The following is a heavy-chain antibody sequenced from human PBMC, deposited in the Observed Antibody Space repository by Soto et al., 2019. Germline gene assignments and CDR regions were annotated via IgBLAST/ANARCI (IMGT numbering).Heavy chain of an antibody. V-gene: IGHV3-30*18. D-gene: IGHD3-22*01. J-gene: IGHJ6*02. CDR3: AKEIYDSSGYYHYYYYYGMDV. Sequence: LRLSCAASGFTFSSYGMHWVRQAPGKGLEWVAVISYDGSNKYYADSVKGRFTISRDNSKNTLYLQMNSLRAEDTAVYYCAKEIYDSSGYYHYYYYYGMDVWGQGTTVTVSS. CDR1: GFTFSSYG. CDR2: ISYDGSNK.